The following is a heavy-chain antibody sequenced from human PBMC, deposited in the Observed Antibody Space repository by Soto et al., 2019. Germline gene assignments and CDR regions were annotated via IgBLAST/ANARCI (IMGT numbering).Heavy chain of an antibody. CDR1: GDSISTVDYF. Sequence: SETLSLTCSVSGDSISTVDYFWAWIRQPPGQALEYIGYIYKSATTYYNPSFESRVTISLDTSKSQFSLNVTSVTAADTAVYFCARGRYCLTGRCFPNWFDSWGQGTLVTVSS. CDR2: IYKSATT. D-gene: IGHD2-15*01. J-gene: IGHJ5*01. V-gene: IGHV4-30-4*01. CDR3: ARGRYCLTGRCFPNWFDS.